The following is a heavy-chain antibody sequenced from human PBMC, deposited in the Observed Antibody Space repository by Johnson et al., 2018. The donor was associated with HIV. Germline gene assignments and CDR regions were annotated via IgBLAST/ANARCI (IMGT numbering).Heavy chain of an antibody. V-gene: IGHV3-20*04. CDR3: ARAGMGTVGADAFDI. J-gene: IGHJ3*02. CDR1: GFTFDDYG. Sequence: VQLVESGGVVVQPGGSLRLSCAASGFTFDDYGMNWVRQAPGKGLEWVSGINWNGDSTGYADSVKGRFTISRDNSKNTLYLQMNSLRAEDTAVYYCARAGMGTVGADAFDIWGQGTTVTVSS. CDR2: INWNGDST. D-gene: IGHD1-26*01.